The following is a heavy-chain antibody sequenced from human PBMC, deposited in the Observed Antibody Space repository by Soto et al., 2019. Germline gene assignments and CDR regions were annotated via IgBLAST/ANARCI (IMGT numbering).Heavy chain of an antibody. J-gene: IGHJ5*02. CDR1: GGSISSDY. CDR2: VYHSLSN. CDR3: ARFGTSPNGNWFDP. Sequence: QVQLQESGPGLVKPSEILSLTCTVSGGSISSDYWNWIRQPPGKGLEWIGYVYHSLSNKYNPSLKSRVTISVDTSKNQLSLKVSSVTAADTAVYYCARFGTSPNGNWFDPWGQGTLVTVSS. D-gene: IGHD3-10*01. V-gene: IGHV4-59*01.